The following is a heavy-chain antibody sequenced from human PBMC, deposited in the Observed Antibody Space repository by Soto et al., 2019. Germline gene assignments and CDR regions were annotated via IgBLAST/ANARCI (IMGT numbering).Heavy chain of an antibody. J-gene: IGHJ4*02. CDR1: GYTFTGYY. CDR3: AILHIVVVVAATDFDY. D-gene: IGHD2-15*01. Sequence: ASVKVSCKASGYTFTGYYMHWARQAPGQGLEWMGWINPNSGGTNYAQKFQGRVTMTRDTSISTAYMELSRLRSDDTAVYYCAILHIVVVVAATDFDYWGQGTLVTVSS. V-gene: IGHV1-2*02. CDR2: INPNSGGT.